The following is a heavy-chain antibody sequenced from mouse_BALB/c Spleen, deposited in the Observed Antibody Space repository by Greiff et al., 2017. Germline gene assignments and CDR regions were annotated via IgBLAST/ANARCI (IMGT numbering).Heavy chain of an antibody. D-gene: IGHD2-14*01. CDR3: ARGGGTPACFAY. V-gene: IGHV5-4*02. CDR2: ISDGGSYT. J-gene: IGHJ3*01. Sequence: DVKLVESGGGLVKPGGSLKLSCAASGFTFSDYYMYWVRQTPEKRLEWVATISDGGSYTYYPDSVKGRFTISRDNAKNNLYLQMSSLKSEDTAMYYCARGGGTPACFAYWGQGTLVTVSA. CDR1: GFTFSDYY.